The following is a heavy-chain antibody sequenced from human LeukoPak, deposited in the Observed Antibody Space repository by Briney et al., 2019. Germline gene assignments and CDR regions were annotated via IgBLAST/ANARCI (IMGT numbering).Heavy chain of an antibody. V-gene: IGHV4-59*01. CDR2: IYYSGST. CDR1: GGSISSYY. D-gene: IGHD1-26*01. CDR3: ARGVGATYDL. Sequence: PSETLSLTCTVSGGSISSYYWSWNRQPPGKGLEWIGYIYYSGSTNYNPSLKSRVTISVDTSKNQFSLKLSSVTAADTAVYYCARGVGATYDLWGRGTLVTVSS. J-gene: IGHJ2*01.